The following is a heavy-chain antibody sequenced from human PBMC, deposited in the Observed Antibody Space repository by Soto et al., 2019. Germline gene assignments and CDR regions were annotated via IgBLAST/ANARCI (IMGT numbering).Heavy chain of an antibody. Sequence: ASVKVSCKASGYTFTSYGISWVRQAPGQGLEWMGWISAYNGNTNYAQKLQGRVTMTTDTSTSTAYMELRSLRSDDTAVYYCAREYSSSYNPHSFDYWGQGTLVTVS. J-gene: IGHJ4*02. CDR1: GYTFTSYG. CDR3: AREYSSSYNPHSFDY. CDR2: ISAYNGNT. D-gene: IGHD6-13*01. V-gene: IGHV1-18*01.